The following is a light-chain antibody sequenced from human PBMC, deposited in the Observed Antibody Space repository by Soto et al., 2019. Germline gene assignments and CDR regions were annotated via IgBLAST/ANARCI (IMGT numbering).Light chain of an antibody. J-gene: IGLJ2*01. V-gene: IGLV6-57*02. Sequence: NFMLTQPHSVSESPGKTVTISCTGSGGSIATNYVQWHQQRPGSAPTTVIYEDDKRPSGVPDRFSGSIDRSSNSASIIISGLTTEDEADYYCQSHDSTNVVFGRGTKLTVL. CDR2: EDD. CDR1: GGSIATNY. CDR3: QSHDSTNVV.